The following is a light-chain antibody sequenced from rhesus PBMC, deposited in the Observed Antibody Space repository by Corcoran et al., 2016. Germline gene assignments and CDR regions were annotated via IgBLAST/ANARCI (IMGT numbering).Light chain of an antibody. V-gene: IGKV1-32*02. Sequence: DIQMSQSPSSLSASVGDRVTITCRASQGISSYLNWYQQKPGKAPKLLIYYANSLASGVPSRFSGSGSGTDITLTISSLQPEDFATYYCKQGNSNPTFGQGTKVEIK. J-gene: IGKJ1*01. CDR1: QGISSY. CDR3: KQGNSNPT. CDR2: YAN.